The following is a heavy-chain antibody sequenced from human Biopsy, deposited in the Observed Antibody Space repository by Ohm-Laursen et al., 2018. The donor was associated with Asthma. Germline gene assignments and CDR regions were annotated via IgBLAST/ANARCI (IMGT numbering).Heavy chain of an antibody. CDR3: TRCQVGYSSGWSLLLKKIYYSGMDV. Sequence: SVKVSCKAPGGTFSNFAISWVRQAPGQGLEWLGGIMTVFGTTNYAQKFQGRVTITADESTSTAYMEVTSLRSEDTAIYYCTRCQVGYSSGWSLLLKKIYYSGMDVWGQGTAVTVSS. J-gene: IGHJ6*02. D-gene: IGHD6-19*01. CDR2: IMTVFGTT. V-gene: IGHV1-69*13. CDR1: GGTFSNFA.